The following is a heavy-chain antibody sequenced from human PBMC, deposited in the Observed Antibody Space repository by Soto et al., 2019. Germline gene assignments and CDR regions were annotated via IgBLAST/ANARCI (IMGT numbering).Heavy chain of an antibody. J-gene: IGHJ3*02. Sequence: SETLSLTCTVSGGSISSYYCSWIRQPPGKGLEWIGYIYYSGSTNYNPSLKSRVTISVDTSNNQFSLKLSSVTAADTAVYYCARGNLTTMIVVDDAFDIWGQGTMVTVSS. CDR3: ARGNLTTMIVVDDAFDI. CDR2: IYYSGST. CDR1: GGSISSYY. D-gene: IGHD3-22*01. V-gene: IGHV4-59*01.